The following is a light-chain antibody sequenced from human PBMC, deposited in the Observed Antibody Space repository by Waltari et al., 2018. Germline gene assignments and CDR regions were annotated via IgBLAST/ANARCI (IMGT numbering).Light chain of an antibody. CDR3: QKYVNLPAT. V-gene: IGKV3-20*01. Sequence: EIVLTQSQGPLPLSPGERATLSCRASQSVGRYLAWYQQKPGQAPRLLIYDASTRATGIPDRFSGSGSGTDFSLTISRLESEDFAVYYCQKYVNLPATFGQGTKVEIK. J-gene: IGKJ1*01. CDR1: QSVGRY. CDR2: DAS.